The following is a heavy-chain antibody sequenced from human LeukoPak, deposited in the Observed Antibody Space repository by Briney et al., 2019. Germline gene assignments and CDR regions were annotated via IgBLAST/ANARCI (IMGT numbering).Heavy chain of an antibody. V-gene: IGHV4-34*01. J-gene: IGHJ4*02. CDR2: INHSGST. CDR1: GGSFSGYY. D-gene: IGHD6-19*01. Sequence: SETLSLTCAVYGGSFSGYYWSWIRQPPGKGLEWIGEINHSGSTNYNPSLKSRVTISADTSKNQFSLKLSSVTAADTAVYYCARGLAVAGMLDYWGQGTLVTVSS. CDR3: ARGLAVAGMLDY.